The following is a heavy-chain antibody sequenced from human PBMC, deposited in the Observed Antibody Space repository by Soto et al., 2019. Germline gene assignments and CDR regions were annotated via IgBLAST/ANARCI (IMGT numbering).Heavy chain of an antibody. Sequence: SVKVSCKASGGTFSSYAISWVRQAPGQGLEWMGGIIPIFGAANYAQKFQGRVTITADESTSTAYMELSSLRSEDTAVYYCARDRDCTNGVCYYNWFDPWGQGTLVTVSS. CDR3: ARDRDCTNGVCYYNWFDP. D-gene: IGHD2-8*01. CDR1: GGTFSSYA. J-gene: IGHJ5*02. V-gene: IGHV1-69*13. CDR2: IIPIFGAA.